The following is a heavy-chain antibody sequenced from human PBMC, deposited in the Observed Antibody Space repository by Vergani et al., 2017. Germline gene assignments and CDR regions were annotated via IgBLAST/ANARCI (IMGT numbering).Heavy chain of an antibody. D-gene: IGHD1-7*01. V-gene: IGHV4-34*01. J-gene: IGHJ5*02. Sequence: QVQLQQWGAGLLKPSETLSLTCAVYGGSFSGYYWSWIRQPPGKGLEWIGEINHSGSTNYNPSLKSRVTISVDTSKNQFSLKLSSVTAADTAGYYCARCLGIAGTTAGERNWYDRWGQGTLVTVS. CDR1: GGSFSGYY. CDR2: INHSGST. CDR3: ARCLGIAGTTAGERNWYDR.